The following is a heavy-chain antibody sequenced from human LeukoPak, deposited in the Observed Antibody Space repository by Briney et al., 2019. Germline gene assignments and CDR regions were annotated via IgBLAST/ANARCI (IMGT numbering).Heavy chain of an antibody. CDR2: INPNSGGT. V-gene: IGHV1-2*02. CDR3: ARDAPSRKVAVAVAPK. J-gene: IGHJ4*02. CDR1: GYTFTGYY. D-gene: IGHD6-19*01. Sequence: GASVKVSCKASGYTFTGYYTHWVRQAPGQGLEWMGWINPNSGGTNYAQKFQGRVTMTRDTSISTAYMELSRLGSDDTAVYYCARDAPSRKVAVAVAPKWGQGTLVTVSS.